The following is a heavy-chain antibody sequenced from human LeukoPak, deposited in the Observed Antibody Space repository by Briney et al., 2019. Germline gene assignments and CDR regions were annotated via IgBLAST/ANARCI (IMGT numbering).Heavy chain of an antibody. CDR2: ISASGGST. CDR3: ANGYCSSTNCKESFLDC. Sequence: GGSLRLFCAASGFTFSSYAMNWVRQAPGKGLEWVSTISASGGSTYYFVKGRFTISRDNSKNTLYLQMNSLRAEDTAVYYCANGYCSSTNCKESFLDCWGQGTLVTVSS. CDR1: GFTFSSYA. J-gene: IGHJ4*02. V-gene: IGHV3-23*01. D-gene: IGHD2-2*03.